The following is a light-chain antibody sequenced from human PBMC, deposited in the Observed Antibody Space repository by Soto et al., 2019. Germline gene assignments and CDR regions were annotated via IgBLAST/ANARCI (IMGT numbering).Light chain of an antibody. Sequence: QSVLTQPPSASGTPGQRVTISCSGSSSNIGSSSVNWYQQFPGTAPKLLMYNDNQWPSGVPDRFSGSRSGTSASLAISGLQSEDEADYYCAAWDVSLNGHYAFGTGTKLTVL. CDR2: NDN. CDR3: AAWDVSLNGHYA. J-gene: IGLJ1*01. CDR1: SSNIGSSS. V-gene: IGLV1-44*01.